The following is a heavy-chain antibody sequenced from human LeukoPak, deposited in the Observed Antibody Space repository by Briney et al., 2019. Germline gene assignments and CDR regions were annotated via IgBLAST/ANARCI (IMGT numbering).Heavy chain of an antibody. D-gene: IGHD4-17*01. J-gene: IGHJ4*02. CDR3: ARGTVSFDY. Sequence: SETLTLTCAVYGGSFSGYYWSWIRQPPGKGLEWIGEINHSGSTYYNPSLKSRVTISVDTSKNQFSLKLSSVTAADTAVYYCARGTVSFDYWGQGTLVTVSS. CDR1: GGSFSGYY. CDR2: INHSGST. V-gene: IGHV4-34*01.